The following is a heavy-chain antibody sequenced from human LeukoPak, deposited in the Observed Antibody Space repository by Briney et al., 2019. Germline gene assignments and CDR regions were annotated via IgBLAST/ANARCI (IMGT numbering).Heavy chain of an antibody. CDR2: IGGSESIV. D-gene: IGHD1-7*01. Sequence: GGSLSLSCGLSGFSVNDYYMIWIRQAPGKGLEWISDIGGSESIVSYGGSVRGRFTVSRDFAMNSLFLQLNSLSAGDTAVYYCAREMVAGTFYYWGQGTLVTVSS. CDR3: AREMVAGTFYY. V-gene: IGHV3-11*01. J-gene: IGHJ4*02. CDR1: GFSVNDYY.